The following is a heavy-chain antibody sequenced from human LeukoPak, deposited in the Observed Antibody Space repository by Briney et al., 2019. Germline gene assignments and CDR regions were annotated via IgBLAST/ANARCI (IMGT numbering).Heavy chain of an antibody. CDR1: GFTFSTYA. Sequence: GGSLRLSCTASGFTFSTYAMHWVRQAPGKGLEWVAVISYDGSNKYYTDSVKGRFTISRDNSKNTLYLQMNSLRAEDTAVYYCARALDEGARFDYWGQGTLVTVSS. J-gene: IGHJ4*02. V-gene: IGHV3-30-3*01. CDR2: ISYDGSNK. CDR3: ARALDEGARFDY.